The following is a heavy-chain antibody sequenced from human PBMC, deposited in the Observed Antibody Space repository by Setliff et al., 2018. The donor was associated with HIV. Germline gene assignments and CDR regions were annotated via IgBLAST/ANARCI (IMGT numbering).Heavy chain of an antibody. CDR2: ISSSSSYT. Sequence: GGSLRLSCAVSGFNFRTYAMSWIRQAPGKGLEWVSYISSSSSYTNYADSVKGRFTISRDNAKNSLYLQMNSLRAEDTAVYYCARAGFWQPDAFDIWGQGTMVTVSS. CDR1: GFNFRTYA. V-gene: IGHV3-11*05. D-gene: IGHD3-3*01. J-gene: IGHJ3*02. CDR3: ARAGFWQPDAFDI.